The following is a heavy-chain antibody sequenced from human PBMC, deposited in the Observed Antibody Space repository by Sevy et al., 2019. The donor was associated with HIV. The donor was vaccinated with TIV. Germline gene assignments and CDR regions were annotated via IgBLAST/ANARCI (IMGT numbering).Heavy chain of an antibody. CDR2: ISGSGDSP. D-gene: IGHD6-19*01. J-gene: IGHJ1*01. CDR3: APRCDYSSGWSFQH. Sequence: GGSLRLSCAGSGFIFSSYAMTWVRQAPGKGLEWVSSISGSGDSPYYADSVKGRFTISRDNSKSTLFLQMSSLRAEDAATYYCAPRCDYSSGWSFQHWGQGTLVTVSS. CDR1: GFIFSSYA. V-gene: IGHV3-23*01.